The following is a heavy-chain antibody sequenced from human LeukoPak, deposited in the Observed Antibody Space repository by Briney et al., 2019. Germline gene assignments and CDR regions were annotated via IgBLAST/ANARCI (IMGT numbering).Heavy chain of an antibody. CDR1: GFTFSSYA. CDR2: ISYDGSNK. J-gene: IGHJ5*02. V-gene: IGHV3-30-3*01. CDR3: ARDALRGIAVAGDNWFDP. Sequence: GSLRLSCAASGFTFSSYAMHWVRQAPGKGLEWVAVISYDGSNKYYADSVKGRFTISRDNSKNTLYLQMNSLRAEDTAVYYCARDALRGIAVAGDNWFDPWGQGTLVTVSS. D-gene: IGHD6-19*01.